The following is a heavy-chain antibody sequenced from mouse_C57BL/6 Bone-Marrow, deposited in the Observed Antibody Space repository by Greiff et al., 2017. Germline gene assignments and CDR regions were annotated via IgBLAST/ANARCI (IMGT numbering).Heavy chain of an antibody. J-gene: IGHJ4*01. D-gene: IGHD1-1*01. CDR1: GFTFSDYG. CDR3: ARGYHYGSSYYYAMDY. V-gene: IGHV5-17*01. CDR2: ISSGSSTI. Sequence: EVQRVESGGGLVKPGGSLKLSCAASGFTFSDYGMHWVRQAPEKGLEWVAYISSGSSTIYYADTVKGRFTISRDNAKNTLFLQMTSLRSEDTAMYYCARGYHYGSSYYYAMDYWGQGTSVTVSS.